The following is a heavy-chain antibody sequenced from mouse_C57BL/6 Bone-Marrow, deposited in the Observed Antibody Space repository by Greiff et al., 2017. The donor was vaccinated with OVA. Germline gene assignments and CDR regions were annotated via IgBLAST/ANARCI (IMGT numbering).Heavy chain of an antibody. D-gene: IGHD1-1*01. CDR3: ARMDYGSPFAY. CDR1: GYTFTSYG. V-gene: IGHV1-58*01. J-gene: IGHJ3*01. CDR2: IYIGDGYT. Sequence: DVKLVESGAELVRPGSSVKMSCKTSGYTFTSYGINWVKQRPGQGLEWIGNIYIGDGYTEYNEKFKGKATLTSDTSSSTAYMQLSSLTSEDSAIYVCARMDYGSPFAYWGQGTLVTVSA.